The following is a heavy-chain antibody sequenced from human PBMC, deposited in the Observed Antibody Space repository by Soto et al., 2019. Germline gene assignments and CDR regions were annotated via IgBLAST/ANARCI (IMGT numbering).Heavy chain of an antibody. J-gene: IGHJ5*02. CDR1: GFTFSSYA. D-gene: IGHD3-3*01. CDR2: IWYDGSNK. Sequence: VQLLESGGGLVQPGGSLSLPCAASGFTFSSYAMSWVRQAPGKGLEWGAVIWYDGSNKYYADSVKGRFTISRDNSKNPLYLRMNGLRAEDTAVYYCARDYFCSGYYTGISGWFAPWGQGTLVTVSS. V-gene: IGHV3-33*08. CDR3: ARDYFCSGYYTGISGWFAP.